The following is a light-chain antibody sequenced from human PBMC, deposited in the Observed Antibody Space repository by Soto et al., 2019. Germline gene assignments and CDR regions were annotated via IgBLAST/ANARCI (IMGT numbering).Light chain of an antibody. V-gene: IGLV2-23*01. CDR1: SSDVGSYNL. J-gene: IGLJ1*01. Sequence: QSVLTQPACVSGSPGQSITISCTGTSSDVGSYNLVSWYQQHPGKAPKLMIYEDSKRPSGVSNRFSGSKSGNTASLTISGLQAEDEADYYCCSYAGSSTYVFGTGTKVTVL. CDR2: EDS. CDR3: CSYAGSSTYV.